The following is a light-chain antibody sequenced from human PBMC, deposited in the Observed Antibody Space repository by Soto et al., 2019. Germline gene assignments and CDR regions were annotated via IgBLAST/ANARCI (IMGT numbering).Light chain of an antibody. Sequence: QSVLTQTASVSGSPGQSITISCTGTSSDVGSYNLVSWYQQYPGKAPKLMSYDVTKPSSWVSTRFSCSKSGNTASLTISELRAEDDSYYCCYSYAGSTTCVFGAGTKLTVL. CDR2: DVT. CDR1: SSDVGSYNL. J-gene: IGLJ2*01. V-gene: IGLV2-23*02. CDR3: YSYAGSTTCV.